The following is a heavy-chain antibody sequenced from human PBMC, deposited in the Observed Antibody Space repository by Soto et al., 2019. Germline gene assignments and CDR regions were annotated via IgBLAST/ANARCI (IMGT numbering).Heavy chain of an antibody. Sequence: EVQLVESGGGLVQPGGSLRLSCAASGFTVSSNYMSWVRQAPGKGLEWVSVIYSGGSTYYADSVKGRFTISRDNSKNTLYLHMNSLRAEDTAVYDCARVRVAATLWFDPWGQGTLVTVSS. CDR3: ARVRVAATLWFDP. D-gene: IGHD2-15*01. V-gene: IGHV3-66*01. CDR2: IYSGGST. J-gene: IGHJ5*02. CDR1: GFTVSSNY.